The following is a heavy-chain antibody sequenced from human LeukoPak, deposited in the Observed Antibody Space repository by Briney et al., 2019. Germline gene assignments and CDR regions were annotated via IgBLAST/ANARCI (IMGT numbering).Heavy chain of an antibody. CDR2: ISWNSGSI. CDR3: AKDHRTAWYSRSWYYFDY. CDR1: GFTFDDYA. V-gene: IGHV3-9*01. Sequence: GRSLRLSCAASGFTFDDYAMHWVRQAPGKGLEWVSGISWNSGSIGYADSVKGRFTISRDNAKNSLYLQMNSLRAEDTALYYCAKDHRTAWYSRSWYYFDYWGQGTLVTVSS. J-gene: IGHJ4*02. D-gene: IGHD6-13*01.